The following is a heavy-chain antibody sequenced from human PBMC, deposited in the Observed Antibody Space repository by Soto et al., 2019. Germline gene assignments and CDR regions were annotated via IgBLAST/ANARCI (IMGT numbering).Heavy chain of an antibody. Sequence: QVQLQESGPGLVKPSGTLSLTCAVSGDSXXXXXXXXXVRQPPGXXXXXIGQISHGGNTNYNPSLQSRVTISVXKSKXXXSLKXSXVXXXDTXXYXCARAGRGYCSGFSCDSGLYGMDVWGQGTTVTVSS. V-gene: IGHV4-4*02. CDR1: GDSXXXXXX. CDR2: ISHGGNT. D-gene: IGHD2-15*01. CDR3: ARAGRGYCSGFSCDSGLYGMDV. J-gene: IGHJ6*02.